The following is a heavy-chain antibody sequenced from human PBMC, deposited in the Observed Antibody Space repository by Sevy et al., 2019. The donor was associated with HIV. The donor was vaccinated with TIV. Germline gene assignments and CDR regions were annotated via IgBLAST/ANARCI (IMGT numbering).Heavy chain of an antibody. CDR2: IYYSGRT. CDR3: AGANPYFYYGMDV. CDR1: GDSISSYY. V-gene: IGHV4-59*01. D-gene: IGHD3-10*01. J-gene: IGHJ6*02. Sequence: SETLSLTCTVSGDSISSYYCSWIRQPPGKGLEWIGYIYYSGRTNYNPSLKSRVTISMDTSKNQFPLKLTSVTAADTAVYYCAGANPYFYYGMDVWGQGTTVTVSS.